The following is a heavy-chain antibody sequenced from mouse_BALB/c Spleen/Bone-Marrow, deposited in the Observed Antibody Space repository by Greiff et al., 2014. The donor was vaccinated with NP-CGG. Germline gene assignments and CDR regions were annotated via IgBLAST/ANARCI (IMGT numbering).Heavy chain of an antibody. CDR1: GYSITSDYA. CDR3: ARDVYAMDY. J-gene: IGHJ4*01. CDR2: ISYSGSP. Sequence: VQLQQSGPGLVKPSQSLSLTCTVTGYSITSDYAWNWIRQFPGNKLEWMGYISYSGSPSYNPSLKSRISITRDTSKNQFFLQLNSVTTEDTATYYCARDVYAMDYWGQGTSVTVSS. V-gene: IGHV3-2*02.